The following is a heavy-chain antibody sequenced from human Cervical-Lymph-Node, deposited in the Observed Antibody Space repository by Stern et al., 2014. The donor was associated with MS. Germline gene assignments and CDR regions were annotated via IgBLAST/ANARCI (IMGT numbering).Heavy chain of an antibody. D-gene: IGHD2-21*02. J-gene: IGHJ4*02. V-gene: IGHV3-21*01. Sequence: VQLVESGGGLVKPGGSLRLSCAASGFSFSSYSMNWVRQAPGQGLEWVSSISSGSDYMYYADSMKGRLTITRDDAKNSLYLLMNSLRAEDTAVYYCARDCGGDCYSGFDSWGQGTLVSVSS. CDR2: ISSGSDYM. CDR3: ARDCGGDCYSGFDS. CDR1: GFSFSSYS.